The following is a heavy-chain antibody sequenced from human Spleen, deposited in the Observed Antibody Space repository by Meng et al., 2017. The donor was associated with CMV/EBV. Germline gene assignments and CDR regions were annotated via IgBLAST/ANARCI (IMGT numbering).Heavy chain of an antibody. Sequence: ASGFTFSSYAMYWVRQAPGRGLEWVSVIYGGDSTTYYADSVKGRFTISRDDSKNTLYLQMNSLKAEDTAVYYCAKGTSNSWAQFDSWGQGTLVTVSS. CDR2: IYGGDSTT. CDR1: GFTFSSYA. J-gene: IGHJ4*02. D-gene: IGHD6-13*01. CDR3: AKGTSNSWAQFDS. V-gene: IGHV3-23*03.